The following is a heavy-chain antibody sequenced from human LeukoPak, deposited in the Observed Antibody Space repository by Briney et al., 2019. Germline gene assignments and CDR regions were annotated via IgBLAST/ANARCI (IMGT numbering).Heavy chain of an antibody. CDR2: IYYSGST. Sequence: SQTRSLTCTVSVDSISSGDFYWSWIRQPPGKGLEWIGYIYYSGSTSYNPSLKSRVAISVDTSKNQFSLKLSSVTAADTAVYYCARHYYAVNYWGQGTLVTVSS. CDR1: VDSISSGDFY. V-gene: IGHV4-30-4*01. CDR3: ARHYYAVNY. D-gene: IGHD3-3*01. J-gene: IGHJ4*02.